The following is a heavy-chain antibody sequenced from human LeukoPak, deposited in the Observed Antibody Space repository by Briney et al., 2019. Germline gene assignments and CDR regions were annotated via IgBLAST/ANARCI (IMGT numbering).Heavy chain of an antibody. J-gene: IGHJ4*02. Sequence: GGSLRLSCAASGFTFSDYYMSWVRQAPGKGLEWVSVIYSGGSTYYADSVKGRFTISRDNSKNTLYLQMNSLRAEDTAVYYCASTKGPYYFDYWGQGTLVTVSS. V-gene: IGHV3-53*01. D-gene: IGHD3-3*01. CDR2: IYSGGST. CDR3: ASTKGPYYFDY. CDR1: GFTFSDYY.